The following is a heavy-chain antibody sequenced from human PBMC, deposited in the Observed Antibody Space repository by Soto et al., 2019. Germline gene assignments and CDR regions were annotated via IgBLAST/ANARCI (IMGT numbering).Heavy chain of an antibody. D-gene: IGHD3-3*01. CDR1: GGSMRGYS. Sequence: SETLSLTCKVSGGSMRGYSWSWIRQTPGEGLEWIGYVSHSGRTDYSPSLKNRVTISLDMSRNHFLLHVNSVDPADTAVYYCARVDIEHYHDMWRGSGTIALDVSGQWTTVSVSS. CDR2: VSHSGRT. V-gene: IGHV4-59*13. J-gene: IGHJ3*01. CDR3: ARVDIEHYHDMWRGSGTIALDV.